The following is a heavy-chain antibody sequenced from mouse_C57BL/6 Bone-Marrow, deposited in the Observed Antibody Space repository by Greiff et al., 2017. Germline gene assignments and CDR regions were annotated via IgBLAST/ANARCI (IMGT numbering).Heavy chain of an antibody. V-gene: IGHV5-15*01. Sequence: EVHLVASGGGLVQPGGSLTLSCAASGFTFSDYGMAWVRQAPRKGPEWVAFISNLAYSIYYADTVTGRFTISRENAKNTLYLEMSSLRSEDTAMYYCARYDYDGYAMDYWGQGTSVTVSS. J-gene: IGHJ4*01. CDR3: ARYDYDGYAMDY. CDR2: ISNLAYSI. D-gene: IGHD2-4*01. CDR1: GFTFSDYG.